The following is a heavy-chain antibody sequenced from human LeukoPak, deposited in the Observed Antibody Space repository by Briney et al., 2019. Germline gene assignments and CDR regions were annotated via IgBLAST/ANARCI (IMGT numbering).Heavy chain of an antibody. CDR1: GFTFSSYG. V-gene: IGHV3-30*18. D-gene: IGHD2-2*01. CDR2: ISYDGSNK. J-gene: IGHJ5*02. Sequence: GRSLRLSCAASGFTFSSYGMHWVRQAPGKGLEWVAVISYDGSNKFYADSVKGRFTISRDNSKNTLYLQMNSLRAGDTAVYYCAKERGLGCASCYSNWFDPWGQGTLVTVSS. CDR3: AKERGLGCASCYSNWFDP.